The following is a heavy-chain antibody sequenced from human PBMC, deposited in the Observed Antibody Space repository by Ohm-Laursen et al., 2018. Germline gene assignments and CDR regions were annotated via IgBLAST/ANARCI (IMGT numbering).Heavy chain of an antibody. J-gene: IGHJ4*02. D-gene: IGHD1-26*01. CDR2: IYHSGST. Sequence: TLSLTCTVSGGSISSGGYYWGWIRQPPGKGLEWIGSIYHSGSTYYNPSLKSRVTISVDTSKNQFSLKLSSVTAADTAVYYCARASIVGATLEYWGQGTLVTVSS. CDR1: GGSISSGGYY. CDR3: ARASIVGATLEY. V-gene: IGHV4-39*07.